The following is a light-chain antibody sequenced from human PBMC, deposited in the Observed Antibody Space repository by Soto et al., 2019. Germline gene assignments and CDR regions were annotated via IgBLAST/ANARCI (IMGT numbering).Light chain of an antibody. CDR2: GAS. CDR1: QSVSSSY. Sequence: EIVLTQSPGTVSLSPGERATLSCRASQSVSSSYLAWYQQKPGQAPRLLIYGASSRATGIPDRFSGSGSGTDFTLTISGLEPEDFAVYYCQQYGSSPGTFGQGTKVDIK. V-gene: IGKV3-20*01. J-gene: IGKJ1*01. CDR3: QQYGSSPGT.